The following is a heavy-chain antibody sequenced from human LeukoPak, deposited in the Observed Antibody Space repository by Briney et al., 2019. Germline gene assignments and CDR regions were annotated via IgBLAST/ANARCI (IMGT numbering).Heavy chain of an antibody. D-gene: IGHD5-24*01. J-gene: IGHJ4*02. CDR2: IYLSGNT. V-gene: IGHV4-30-2*01. CDR3: AREGDGYNAPGY. Sequence: SQTLSLTCTVSGGSISSGGYFWSWIRQPPGKGLEWIGYIYLSGNTYYNPSLKSRVTISVDRSKNQFSLKLSSVTAADTAVYYCAREGDGYNAPGYWGQGTLVTVSS. CDR1: GGSISSGGYF.